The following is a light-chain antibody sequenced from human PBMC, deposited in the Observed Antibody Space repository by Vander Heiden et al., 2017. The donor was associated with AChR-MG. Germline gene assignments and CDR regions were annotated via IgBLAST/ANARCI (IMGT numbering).Light chain of an antibody. Sequence: QSILTQPPSVSAAPGQKVTISCSGSLSHIGNNYVAWYQQLPGTAPNLLIYDDNGRPSGIPDRFSGSKSGTSATLGITGLQTGDEADYYCGTGDGSGRGYVFGAGTKVT. CDR1: LSHIGNNY. CDR3: GTGDGSGRGYV. CDR2: DDN. V-gene: IGLV1-51*01. J-gene: IGLJ1*01.